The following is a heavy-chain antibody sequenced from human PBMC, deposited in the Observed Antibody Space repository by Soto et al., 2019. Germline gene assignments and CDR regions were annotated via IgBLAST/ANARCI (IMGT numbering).Heavy chain of an antibody. CDR1: GFTFSSYA. J-gene: IGHJ3*02. D-gene: IGHD3-9*01. Sequence: GGSLRLSCAASGFTFSSYAMSWVRQAPGKGLEWVSAISGSGGSTYYADSVKGRFTISRDNSKNTLYLQMNSLRAEDTAVYYCAKDHGIRYFESPGAFDIWGQGTMVTVSS. V-gene: IGHV3-23*01. CDR2: ISGSGGST. CDR3: AKDHGIRYFESPGAFDI.